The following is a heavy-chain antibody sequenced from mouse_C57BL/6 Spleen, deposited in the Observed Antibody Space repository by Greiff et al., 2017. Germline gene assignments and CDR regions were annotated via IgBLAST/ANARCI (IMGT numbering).Heavy chain of an antibody. CDR2: INPNYGTT. Sequence: VQLQQSGPELVKPGASVKISCKASGYSFTDYNMNWVKQSNGKSLEWIGVINPNYGTTSYNHKFKGKAILTVDQSSSTAYMQLNSLTSEDSAVYYCARSSTGTAAWFAYWGQGTLVTVSA. V-gene: IGHV1-39*01. J-gene: IGHJ3*01. CDR3: ARSSTGTAAWFAY. D-gene: IGHD4-1*02. CDR1: GYSFTDYN.